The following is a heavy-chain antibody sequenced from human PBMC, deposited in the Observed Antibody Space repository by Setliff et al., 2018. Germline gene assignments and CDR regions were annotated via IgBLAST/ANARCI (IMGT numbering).Heavy chain of an antibody. Sequence: SETLSLTCTVSGGSISSSSYYWGWIRQPPGKGLEWIGSIYYSGSAYYNPSLKSRVTISVDTSKNQFSLKLSSVTAADTAAYYCARGGKILEWLYAHDYWGQGTLVTVSS. J-gene: IGHJ4*02. CDR3: ARGGKILEWLYAHDY. D-gene: IGHD3-3*01. CDR1: GGSISSSSYY. CDR2: IYYSGSA. V-gene: IGHV4-39*07.